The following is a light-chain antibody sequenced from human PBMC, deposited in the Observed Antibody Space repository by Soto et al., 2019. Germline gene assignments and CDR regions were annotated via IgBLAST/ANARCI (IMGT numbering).Light chain of an antibody. J-gene: IGLJ2*01. Sequence: QSALTQPPSASGSPGQSVTMSCTGTSTDVGAYNYVSWYQQHPGKAPKLMIYAVSKRPSGVPDRFSGSKSGNTASLTVSGLQADDEADYYCSSYVGNNNLVFGGGTKVTVL. CDR3: SSYVGNNNLV. CDR1: STDVGAYNY. V-gene: IGLV2-8*01. CDR2: AVS.